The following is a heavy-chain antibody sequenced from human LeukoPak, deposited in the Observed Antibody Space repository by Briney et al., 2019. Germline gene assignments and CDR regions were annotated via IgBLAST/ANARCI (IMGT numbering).Heavy chain of an antibody. CDR1: GYTFTGYY. CDR3: ARVADSRGYSRHSGMDV. D-gene: IGHD5-18*01. CDR2: INPNSGGT. V-gene: IGHV1-2*04. J-gene: IGHJ6*02. Sequence: GASVKVSCKASGYTFTGYYMHWVRQAPGQGLEWMGWINPNSGGTNYAQKFQGWVTMTRDTSISTAYMELSRLRSDDTAVYYCARVADSRGYSRHSGMDVWGQGTTVTVSS.